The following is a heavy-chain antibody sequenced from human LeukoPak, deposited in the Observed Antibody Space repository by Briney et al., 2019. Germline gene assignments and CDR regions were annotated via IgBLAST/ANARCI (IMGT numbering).Heavy chain of an antibody. J-gene: IGHJ4*02. D-gene: IGHD3-9*01. CDR3: VRGNMDTHILTGSFYYFDY. CDR1: GGSFSGYY. V-gene: IGHV4-34*01. CDR2: INHRGVA. Sequence: PSETLSLTCAVYGGSFSGYYWTWIRQSPGKGLQWIGEINHRGVANYNPSLKSRVTISVDTSKNQFSLRLSSVSVADTAVYYCVRGNMDTHILTGSFYYFDYWGQGTLVAVSS.